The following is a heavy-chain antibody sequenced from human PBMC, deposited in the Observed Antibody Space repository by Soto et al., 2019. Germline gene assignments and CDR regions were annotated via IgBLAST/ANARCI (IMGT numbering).Heavy chain of an antibody. J-gene: IGHJ6*02. CDR1: GFSFSSYG. D-gene: IGHD1-20*01. CDR3: ARDNWNGAYYGLDV. V-gene: IGHV3-30*03. CDR2: ISYDGTKK. Sequence: QVQLVESGGGVVQPGRSLRLSCGASGFSFSSYGMHWVRQAPGKGLEWVALISYDGTKKNYADSVKGRFTISRDNSKKTLYLQMNSLRAEDTAVYWCARDNWNGAYYGLDVWGQGTTVTVS.